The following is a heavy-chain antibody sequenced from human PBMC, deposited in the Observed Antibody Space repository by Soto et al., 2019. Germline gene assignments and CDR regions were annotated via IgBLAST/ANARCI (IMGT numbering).Heavy chain of an antibody. CDR1: GGSFSGYY. D-gene: IGHD2-15*01. Sequence: PSETLSLTCAVYGGSFSGYYWSWIRQPPGKGLEWIGEINHSGSTNYNPSLKSRVTISVDTSKNQFSLKLSSVTAADTAVYYCARERLGYCSGGSCYSRRYFDYWGQGTLVTVSS. J-gene: IGHJ4*02. CDR3: ARERLGYCSGGSCYSRRYFDY. V-gene: IGHV4-34*01. CDR2: INHSGST.